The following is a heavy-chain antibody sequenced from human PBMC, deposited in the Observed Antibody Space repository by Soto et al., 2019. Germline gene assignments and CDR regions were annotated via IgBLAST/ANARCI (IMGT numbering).Heavy chain of an antibody. J-gene: IGHJ5*02. CDR1: GGSISSGDYY. V-gene: IGHV4-30-4*01. CDR3: ARALLRYSYAPGGWFDP. D-gene: IGHD5-18*01. CDR2: IYYSGST. Sequence: PSETLSLTCTVSGGSISSGDYYWSWIRRPPGKGLEWIGYIYYSGSTYYNPSLKSRVTISVDTSKNQSSLKLSSVTAADTAVYYCARALLRYSYAPGGWFDPWGQGTLVTVSS.